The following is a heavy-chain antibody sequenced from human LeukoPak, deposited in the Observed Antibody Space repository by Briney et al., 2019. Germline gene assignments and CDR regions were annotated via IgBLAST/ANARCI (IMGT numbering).Heavy chain of an antibody. CDR1: GFTLSTYS. V-gene: IGHV3-21*01. D-gene: IGHD3-22*01. Sequence: GGSLRLSCAASGFTLSTYSMNWVRQAPGKGLEWVSSISGSSIYIYYADSVKGRFTISRDNAKNSLYLQMNSLRAEDMAVYYCARDPPYYDSSGYYYDYWGQGTLVTVSS. CDR2: ISGSSIYI. CDR3: ARDPPYYDSSGYYYDY. J-gene: IGHJ4*02.